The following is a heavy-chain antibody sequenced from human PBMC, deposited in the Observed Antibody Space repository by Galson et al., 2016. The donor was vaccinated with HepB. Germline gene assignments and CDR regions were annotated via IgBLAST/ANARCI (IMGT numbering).Heavy chain of an antibody. Sequence: SETLSLTCSVTGDSIASRSYLWGWIRQSPGKGLEWIGNIYYSGTTYYNPSLQSRVTLSVDTSNSRFSLKLTSVTAADTAVYYCARDGNQRAFQYWGQGTVVTVSS. CDR3: ARDGNQRAFQY. D-gene: IGHD4-23*01. J-gene: IGHJ1*01. CDR2: IYYSGTT. CDR1: GDSIASRSYL. V-gene: IGHV4-39*02.